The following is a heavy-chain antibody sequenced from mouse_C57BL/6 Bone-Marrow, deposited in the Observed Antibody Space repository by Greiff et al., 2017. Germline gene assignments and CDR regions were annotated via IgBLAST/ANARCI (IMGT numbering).Heavy chain of an antibody. V-gene: IGHV5-4*01. CDR2: ISDGGSYT. CDR1: GFTFSSYA. CDR3: ARDYYDGLFAY. J-gene: IGHJ3*01. Sequence: EVKLVESGGGLVKPGGSLKLSCAASGFTFSSYAMSWVRQTPEKRLEWVATISDGGSYTYYPDNVKGRFTISRDNAKNHLYLQMSHLKSEDTAMYYCARDYYDGLFAYWGQGTLVTVSA. D-gene: IGHD2-4*01.